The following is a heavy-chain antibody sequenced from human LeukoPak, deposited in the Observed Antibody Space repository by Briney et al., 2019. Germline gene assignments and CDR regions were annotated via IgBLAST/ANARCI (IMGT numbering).Heavy chain of an antibody. V-gene: IGHV3-7*01. CDR3: ARDLYCSTTSCYVRNYFDY. J-gene: IGHJ4*02. D-gene: IGHD2-2*01. CDR1: GFTFSGYW. CDR2: IKQDGSEK. Sequence: GGSLRLXCAASGFTFSGYWMSWVRQAPGRGLEWVANIKQDGSEKYYVDSVKGRFTISRDNAKNSLYLQMDSLRAEDTAVYYCARDLYCSTTSCYVRNYFDYWGQGTLVTVSS.